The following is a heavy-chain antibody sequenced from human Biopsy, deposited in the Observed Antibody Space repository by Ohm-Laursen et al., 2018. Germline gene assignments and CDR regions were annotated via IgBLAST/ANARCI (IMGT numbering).Heavy chain of an antibody. Sequence: SDTLSLTCSVSGGSFTGHYWTWIRQPPGKGLEWIGHISDTGTTNYNPSLRGRVTMSVDTSKNQFPLQLTSVTAADTAMFFCARLFRLDDYWNDDPPDGFDVWGQGTMVTVSS. CDR1: GGSFTGHY. V-gene: IGHV4-59*07. CDR3: ARLFRLDDYWNDDPPDGFDV. J-gene: IGHJ3*01. D-gene: IGHD3-3*01. CDR2: ISDTGTT.